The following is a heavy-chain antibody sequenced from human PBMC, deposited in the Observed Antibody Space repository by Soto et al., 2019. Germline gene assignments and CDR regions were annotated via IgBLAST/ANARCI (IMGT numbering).Heavy chain of an antibody. J-gene: IGHJ6*03. D-gene: IGHD6-19*01. Sequence: QVQLQESGPGLVKPSETLSLTCTVSGGSISSYYWSWIRQPPGKGLEWIGYIYYSGSTNYNPSLKSRVTISVDTSKNQFSLKLSSVTAADTAVYYCARPAVAPPGYYYMDVWGKGTTVTISS. CDR3: ARPAVAPPGYYYMDV. CDR2: IYYSGST. CDR1: GGSISSYY. V-gene: IGHV4-59*08.